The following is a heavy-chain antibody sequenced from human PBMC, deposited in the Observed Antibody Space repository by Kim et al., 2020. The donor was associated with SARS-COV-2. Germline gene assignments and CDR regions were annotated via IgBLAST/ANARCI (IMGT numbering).Heavy chain of an antibody. CDR2: ISYDGSNK. CDR1: GFTFSSYA. CDR3: ARTIAAQGGYFDY. J-gene: IGHJ4*02. V-gene: IGHV3-30*04. D-gene: IGHD6-6*01. Sequence: GGSLRLSCAASGFTFSSYAMHWVRQAPGKGLEWVAVISYDGSNKYYADSVKGRFTISRDNSKNTLYLQMNSLRAEDTAVYYCARTIAAQGGYFDYWGQGT.